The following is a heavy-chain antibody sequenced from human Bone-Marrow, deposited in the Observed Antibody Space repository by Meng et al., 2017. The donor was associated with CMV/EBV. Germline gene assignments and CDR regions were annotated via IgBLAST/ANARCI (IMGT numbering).Heavy chain of an antibody. CDR3: ARAVTTTGTHYYYYYDMDV. CDR2: IIPILGIA. CDR1: GGTFSSYT. Sequence: SVKVSCKASGGTFSSYTISWVRQAPGQGLEWMGRIIPILGIANYAQKFQGRVTITADKSTSTAYMELSSLRSEDTAVYYCARAVTTTGTHYYYYYDMDVWGQGTTVTVSS. D-gene: IGHD1-1*01. V-gene: IGHV1-69*02. J-gene: IGHJ6*02.